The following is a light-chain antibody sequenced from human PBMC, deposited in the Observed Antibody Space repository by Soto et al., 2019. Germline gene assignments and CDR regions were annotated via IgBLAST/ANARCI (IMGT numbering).Light chain of an antibody. CDR1: QSVSSY. Sequence: EIVLTQSPGTLSLSPGERATLSCRACQSVSSYLAWYQQKPGQAPRLLIYDASNRATGIPARFSGSGSGTDFTLTISSLEPEDFAVYYCQQRSNWPITFGQGTRLEIK. V-gene: IGKV3-11*01. CDR2: DAS. J-gene: IGKJ5*01. CDR3: QQRSNWPIT.